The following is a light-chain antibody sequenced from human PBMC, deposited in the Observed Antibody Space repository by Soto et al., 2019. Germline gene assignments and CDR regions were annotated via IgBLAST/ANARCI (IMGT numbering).Light chain of an antibody. J-gene: IGKJ4*01. CDR2: AAS. CDR3: QQRRNWPLT. CDR1: QSISSY. V-gene: IGKV1-39*01. Sequence: DIQMTQSPSSLSASVGDRVTITCRASQSISSYLNWYQQKPGKAPKLLIYAASSLQSGVPSRFSGSGSGTDFTLTISSLEPEDFAVYYCQQRRNWPLTFGGGTKVEF.